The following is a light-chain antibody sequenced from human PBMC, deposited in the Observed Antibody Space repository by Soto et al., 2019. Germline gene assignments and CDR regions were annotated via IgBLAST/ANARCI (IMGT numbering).Light chain of an antibody. Sequence: SPATLSVSPGERATLSCXAXQSVSSNLAWYQQKPGQAPRLLIYGASTRATGIPARFSGSGSGTEFTLTISSLQSEDFAVYYCQQYNNWPYTFGQGTKLEIK. CDR2: GAS. V-gene: IGKV3-15*01. CDR3: QQYNNWPYT. J-gene: IGKJ2*01. CDR1: QSVSSN.